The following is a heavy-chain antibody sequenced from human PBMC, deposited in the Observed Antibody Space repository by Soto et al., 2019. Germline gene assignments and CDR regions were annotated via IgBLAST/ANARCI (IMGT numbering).Heavy chain of an antibody. CDR2: ISGSGGST. CDR3: AKDGGYCTNGVCYHFDY. Sequence: GGSLRLSCAASGFTFSSYAMSWVRQAPGKGLEWVSAISGSGGSTYYADSVKGRFTISRDNSKNTLYLQMNSLRAEDTAVYYCAKDGGYCTNGVCYHFDYWGRGTLVTVSS. D-gene: IGHD2-8*01. V-gene: IGHV3-23*01. J-gene: IGHJ4*02. CDR1: GFTFSSYA.